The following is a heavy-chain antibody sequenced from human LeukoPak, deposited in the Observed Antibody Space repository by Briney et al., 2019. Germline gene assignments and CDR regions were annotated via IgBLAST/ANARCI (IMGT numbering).Heavy chain of an antibody. J-gene: IGHJ5*02. CDR2: INPNSGGT. Sequence: ASVKVSCKASGYTLTGYYMHWVRQAPGQGLEWMGWINPNSGGTNYAQKFQGRVTMTRDTSISTAYMELSRLRSGDTAVYYCARSGLYSSSWYEGEYNWFDPWGQGTLVTVSS. V-gene: IGHV1-2*02. CDR1: GYTLTGYY. CDR3: ARSGLYSSSWYEGEYNWFDP. D-gene: IGHD6-13*01.